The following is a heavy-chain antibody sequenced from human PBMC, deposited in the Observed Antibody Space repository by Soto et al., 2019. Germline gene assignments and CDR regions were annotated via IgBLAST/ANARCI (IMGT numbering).Heavy chain of an antibody. CDR3: ARGGEYWFDP. V-gene: IGHV4-31*03. Sequence: SETLSLTCTVSGGSISSGGYYWSWIRQHPGKGLEWIGYIYYSGSTYYNPSLKSRVTISVDTSKNQFSLKLSSVTAADTAVYYCARGGEYWFDPWGQGTLVTVSS. CDR1: GGSISSGGYY. CDR2: IYYSGST. J-gene: IGHJ5*02.